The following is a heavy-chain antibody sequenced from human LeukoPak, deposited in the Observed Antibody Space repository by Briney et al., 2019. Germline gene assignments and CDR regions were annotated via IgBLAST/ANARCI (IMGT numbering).Heavy chain of an antibody. CDR3: ARGGGHCNGGSCYIDT. Sequence: SETLSLTCAVYDDSFSGYFWTWVRQPPGEGLEWIGEVNHSGTTNYNPSLESRVPISVDTSTNYFFLKLAFVTVADTAVYYLARGGGHCNGGSCYIDTCGPGTLGTVSS. V-gene: IGHV4-34*01. D-gene: IGHD2-15*01. CDR1: DDSFSGYF. J-gene: IGHJ5*02. CDR2: VNHSGTT.